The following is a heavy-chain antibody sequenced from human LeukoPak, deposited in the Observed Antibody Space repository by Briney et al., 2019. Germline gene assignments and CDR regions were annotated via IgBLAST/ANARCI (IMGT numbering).Heavy chain of an antibody. CDR1: GYTFTVYY. CDR2: IDPSGGST. J-gene: IGHJ5*02. V-gene: IGHV1-46*01. CDR3: ARDLGLRGVTNWFDP. Sequence: ASVTVSFKSSGYTFTVYYMHWVRQAPGQGLGWVGIIDPSGGSTDYAQKFQGRVTMTRDTSTSTVYMELSSLSSEDTAVYYCARDLGLRGVTNWFDPWGQGTLVTVSS. D-gene: IGHD3-10*01.